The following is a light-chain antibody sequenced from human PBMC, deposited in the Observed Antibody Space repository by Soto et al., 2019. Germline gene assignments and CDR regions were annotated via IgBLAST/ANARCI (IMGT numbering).Light chain of an antibody. V-gene: IGLV1-44*01. CDR3: AAWDDSLIGREV. CDR2: SNN. Sequence: QSVLTQPPSASGTLGQRVTISCSGSSSNIGSNSVNWYQQLPGAAPKLLIYSNNQRPSGVPDRFSGSKSGTSASLAISGLQSEDEADYYCAAWDDSLIGREVFGTGTMVTVL. CDR1: SSNIGSNS. J-gene: IGLJ1*01.